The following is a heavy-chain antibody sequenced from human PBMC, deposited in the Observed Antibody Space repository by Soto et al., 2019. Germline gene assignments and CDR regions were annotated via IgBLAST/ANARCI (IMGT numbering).Heavy chain of an antibody. V-gene: IGHV3-7*03. J-gene: IGHJ6*02. CDR3: AREGNYYDGSGYFGLDV. Sequence: GVSLRLACSAYGFTFSSCWMSWVRQAPGKGLEWVANIKQDGSETNYVDSVKGRFTISRDNAKNSLYLKMSSLRAEDTAVYFCAREGNYYDGSGYFGLDVWGQGTTVTVSS. CDR1: GFTFSSCW. CDR2: IKQDGSET. D-gene: IGHD3-22*01.